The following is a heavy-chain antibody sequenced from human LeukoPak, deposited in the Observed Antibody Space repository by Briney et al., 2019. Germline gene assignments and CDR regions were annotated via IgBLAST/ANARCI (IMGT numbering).Heavy chain of an antibody. D-gene: IGHD1-26*01. CDR1: GGSFSGYY. Sequence: SETLSLTCAVYGGSFSGYYWSWIRQPPGKGLEWMGEINHSGSTNYNPSLKSRVTISVDTSKNQFSLKLSSVTAADTAVYYCASWAVRYSGSKGAFDYWGQGTLVTVSS. J-gene: IGHJ4*02. CDR2: INHSGST. CDR3: ASWAVRYSGSKGAFDY. V-gene: IGHV4-34*01.